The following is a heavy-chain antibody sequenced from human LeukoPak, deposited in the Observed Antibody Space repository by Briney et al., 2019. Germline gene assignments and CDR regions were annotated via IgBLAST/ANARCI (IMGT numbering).Heavy chain of an antibody. CDR3: ARGAWRTREIDY. J-gene: IGHJ4*02. V-gene: IGHV4-38-2*02. Sequence: RPSETLSLTCTVSGYSISSGYYWGWIRQPPGKGLEWIGSIYHSGSTYYNPSLKSRVTISVDTSKNQFSLKLSSVTAADTAVYYCARGAWRTREIDYWGQGTLVTVSS. D-gene: IGHD1/OR15-1a*01. CDR2: IYHSGST. CDR1: GYSISSGYY.